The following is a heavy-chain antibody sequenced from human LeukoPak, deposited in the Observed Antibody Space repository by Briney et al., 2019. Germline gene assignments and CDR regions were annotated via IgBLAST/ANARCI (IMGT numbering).Heavy chain of an antibody. J-gene: IGHJ4*02. V-gene: IGHV5-51*01. CDR2: IYPRDADT. CDR1: GYSFGTYW. D-gene: IGHD3-22*01. CDR3: ARSSGPECHFEY. Sequence: PGESPEISCEGSGYSFGTYWIAWVRQMPGKGLEFMGIIYPRDADTRYSPSFQGQVTISADESISTAYLQWSRLKASDTATYFCARSSGPECHFEYWGQGTLLTLSS.